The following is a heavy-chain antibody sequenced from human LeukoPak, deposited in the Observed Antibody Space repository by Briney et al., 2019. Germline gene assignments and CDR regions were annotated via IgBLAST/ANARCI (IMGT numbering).Heavy chain of an antibody. V-gene: IGHV4-39*07. Sequence: SETLSLTCTVSGGSISSSSYYWGWIRQPPGKGLEWIGSNYYSGSTYYNPSLKSRVTISVDTSKNQFSLKLSSVTAADTAVYYCARDVGLRFSSAFDIWGQGTMVTVSS. CDR3: ARDVGLRFSSAFDI. D-gene: IGHD5-12*01. CDR2: NYYSGST. CDR1: GGSISSSSYY. J-gene: IGHJ3*02.